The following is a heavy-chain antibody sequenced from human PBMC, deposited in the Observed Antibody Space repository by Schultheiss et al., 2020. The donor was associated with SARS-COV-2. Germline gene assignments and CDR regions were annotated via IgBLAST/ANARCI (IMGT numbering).Heavy chain of an antibody. CDR1: GYSFTNYW. D-gene: IGHD1-26*01. V-gene: IGHV5-51*01. J-gene: IGHJ4*02. Sequence: GGSLRLSCKGSGYSFTNYWIAWVRQMPGKGLKSMGIIYPGDSDTRYSPSFQGQVTISADKSISTAYLQWSSLKASDTAMYYCARGRGVGGTWRDYWGQGTLVTVSS. CDR3: ARGRGVGGTWRDY. CDR2: IYPGDSDT.